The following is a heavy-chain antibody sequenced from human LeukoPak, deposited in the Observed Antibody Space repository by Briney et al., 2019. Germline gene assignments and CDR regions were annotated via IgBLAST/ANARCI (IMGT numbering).Heavy chain of an antibody. CDR1: GGSISSSSYY. D-gene: IGHD3-22*01. CDR3: ARAVESYDSSGYYYYFDY. V-gene: IGHV4-61*02. Sequence: PSETLSLTCTVSGGSISSSSYYWGWIRQPAGKGLEWIGRIYTGGSTNYNPSLKSRVTTSVDTSKNQFSLKLSSVTAADTAVYYCARAVESYDSSGYYYYFDYWGQGTLVTVSS. J-gene: IGHJ4*02. CDR2: IYTGGST.